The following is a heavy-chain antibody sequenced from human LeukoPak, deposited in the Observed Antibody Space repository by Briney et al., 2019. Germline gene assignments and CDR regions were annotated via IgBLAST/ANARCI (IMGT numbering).Heavy chain of an antibody. CDR1: GDSISTTNW. D-gene: IGHD3-3*01. CDR3: AREGGFYRPLDY. J-gene: IGHJ4*02. CDR2: VHLDGRT. Sequence: NPSGTLSLICGVPGDSISTTNWWTWVRQPPGKGLEWIGEVHLDGRTNYNPSLESRLTMPVDLSENHISLKLTSVTAADTAVYYCAREGGFYRPLDYSGQGTQVTVSS. V-gene: IGHV4-4*02.